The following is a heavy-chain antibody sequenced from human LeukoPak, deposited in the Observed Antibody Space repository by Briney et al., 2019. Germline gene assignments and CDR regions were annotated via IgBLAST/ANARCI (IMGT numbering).Heavy chain of an antibody. Sequence: GASVKVSCKASGGTFNRHDINWVRQAPGQGLEWMGGIIPTFGTANYAQRFQGRVTITADKSTSTAYMELSSLTSEDTAVFYCARPKRYSSSLFDYWGQGTLVTVSS. CDR2: IIPTFGTA. CDR1: GGTFNRHD. D-gene: IGHD6-13*01. V-gene: IGHV1-69*06. J-gene: IGHJ4*02. CDR3: ARPKRYSSSLFDY.